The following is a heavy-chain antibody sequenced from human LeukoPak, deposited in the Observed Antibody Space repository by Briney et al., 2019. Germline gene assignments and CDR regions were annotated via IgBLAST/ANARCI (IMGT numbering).Heavy chain of an antibody. V-gene: IGHV3-48*01. J-gene: IGHJ4*02. Sequence: GGSLRLSCAASGFTFTDYSMHWVRQAPGEGLEWVSYISSSSSTIYYAHSVQGRFTISRDNAKKTLYLRMNSRRAEDTAVYYCAIDPPNSGLGYWGQGTLVTVPP. D-gene: IGHD3-10*01. CDR2: ISSSSSTI. CDR1: GFTFTDYS. CDR3: AIDPPNSGLGY.